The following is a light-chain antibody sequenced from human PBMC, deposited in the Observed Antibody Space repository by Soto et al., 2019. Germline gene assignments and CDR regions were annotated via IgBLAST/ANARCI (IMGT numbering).Light chain of an antibody. CDR3: KQYGSSPPV. CDR2: GAS. V-gene: IGKV3-20*01. J-gene: IGKJ1*01. Sequence: EIVLTQSPGTLSLSPGETATLSCRASQSVSSSYLAWYQQKPGQAPRLLIYGASSRATGIQDRFSGSGSGTDFTLTIRRLEPEDFAVYYCKQYGSSPPVFGQGTKVDIK. CDR1: QSVSSSY.